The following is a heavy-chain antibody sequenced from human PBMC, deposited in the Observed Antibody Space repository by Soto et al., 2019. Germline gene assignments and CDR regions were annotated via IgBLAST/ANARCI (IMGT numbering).Heavy chain of an antibody. Sequence: SVKVSCKASGGTFSIYAISWVRQAPGQGLEWMGGIIPIFGTANYAQKFQGRVTITADESTSTAYMELSSLRSEDTAVYYCAREGPCYCSSTICYVGPIDYWGQGTLVTVSS. CDR1: GGTFSIYA. J-gene: IGHJ4*02. D-gene: IGHD2-2*01. CDR3: AREGPCYCSSTICYVGPIDY. CDR2: IIPIFGTA. V-gene: IGHV1-69*13.